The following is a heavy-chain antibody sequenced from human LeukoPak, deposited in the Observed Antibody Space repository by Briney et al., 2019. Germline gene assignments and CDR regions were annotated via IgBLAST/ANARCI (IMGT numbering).Heavy chain of an antibody. Sequence: SVKVSCKASGGTFSSYAISWVRQAPGQGLEWMGGIIPIFGTANYAQKFQGRVTITTDESTSTAYMELSSLRSEDTAVYYCARGPMVRGVIITYYFDYWGQGTLVTVSS. CDR1: GGTFSSYA. V-gene: IGHV1-69*05. CDR2: IIPIFGTA. D-gene: IGHD3-10*01. CDR3: ARGPMVRGVIITYYFDY. J-gene: IGHJ4*02.